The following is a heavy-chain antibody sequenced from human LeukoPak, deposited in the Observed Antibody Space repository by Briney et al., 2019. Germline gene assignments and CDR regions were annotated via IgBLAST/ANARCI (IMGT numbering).Heavy chain of an antibody. Sequence: ASVNVSCKASGYTFTGYYMHWVRQAPGQGLEWMGRINPNSGGTNYAQKFQGRVTMTRDTSISTAYMELSRLRSDDTAVYYCAREGSYGSGHYYYYGMDVWGQGTTVTVSS. J-gene: IGHJ6*02. D-gene: IGHD3-10*01. CDR1: GYTFTGYY. CDR2: INPNSGGT. CDR3: AREGSYGSGHYYYYGMDV. V-gene: IGHV1-2*06.